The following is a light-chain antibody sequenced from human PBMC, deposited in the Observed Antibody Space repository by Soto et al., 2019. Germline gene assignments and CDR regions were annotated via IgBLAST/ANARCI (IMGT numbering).Light chain of an antibody. V-gene: IGLV1-40*01. CDR3: QSYDSSLSGWL. J-gene: IGLJ2*01. CDR1: SSNIGAGFD. Sequence: QSVLTQPPSVSGAPGQRVTISCTGSSSNIGAGFDVHWYQHLPGTAPKPLIYDNTNRPSGVPDRFSGSKSGTSASLAITGLQAGDEADYYCQSYDSSLSGWLFGGGTKLTVL. CDR2: DNT.